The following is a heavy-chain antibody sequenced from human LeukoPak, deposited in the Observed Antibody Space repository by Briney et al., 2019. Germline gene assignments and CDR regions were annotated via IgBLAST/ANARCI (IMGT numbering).Heavy chain of an antibody. CDR1: GFTFSSSD. D-gene: IGHD3-3*01. J-gene: IGHJ4*02. CDR3: ARGRFWSGYYMFDY. CDR2: LGTTGDP. Sequence: PGGSLRLSCAASGFTFSSSDTHWVRQVPGKGLEWVSALGTTGDPYYADSVRGRFTVSRENAKNSMYLQMNSLRAGDSAVYYCARGRFWSGYYMFDYWGQGALVTVSS. V-gene: IGHV3-13*05.